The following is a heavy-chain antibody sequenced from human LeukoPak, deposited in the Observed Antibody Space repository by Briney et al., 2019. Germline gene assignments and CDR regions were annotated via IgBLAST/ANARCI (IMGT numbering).Heavy chain of an antibody. Sequence: GESLKISRKGSGYSFTSYWIGWVRQMPGKGLEWMGIIYPGDSDTRYSPSFQGQVTISADKSISTAYLQWSSLKASDTAMYYCARHRPNSIAARPTYYYYMDVWGKGTTVTVSS. CDR2: IYPGDSDT. V-gene: IGHV5-51*01. D-gene: IGHD6-6*01. J-gene: IGHJ6*03. CDR1: GYSFTSYW. CDR3: ARHRPNSIAARPTYYYYMDV.